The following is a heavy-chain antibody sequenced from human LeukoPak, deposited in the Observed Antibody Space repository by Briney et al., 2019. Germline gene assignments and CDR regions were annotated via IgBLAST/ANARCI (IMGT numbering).Heavy chain of an antibody. CDR1: GGSISSYY. CDR3: ARTRGDCSSTSCHIFFDY. J-gene: IGHJ4*02. CDR2: IYTSGST. D-gene: IGHD2-2*02. Sequence: SETLSLTCTVSGGSISSYYWSWIRQPAGKGLEWIGRIYTSGSTNYNPSLKSRVTMSVDTSKNQFSLKLSSVTAADTAVYYCARTRGDCSSTSCHIFFDYWGQGTLVTVSS. V-gene: IGHV4-4*07.